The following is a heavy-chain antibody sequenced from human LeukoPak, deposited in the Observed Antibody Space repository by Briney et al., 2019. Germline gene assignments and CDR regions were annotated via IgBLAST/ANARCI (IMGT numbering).Heavy chain of an antibody. J-gene: IGHJ4*02. V-gene: IGHV3-23*01. Sequence: GGSLRLSCAASGFTFTNYAMTWVRQAPGKGLEWVSGINGGGGNTYYADSVKGRFTISRDNSKNTLYLQMNSLRAEDTALYYCAKESDTGSYYVYYFDYWGQGTLVTVSS. CDR3: AKESDTGSYYVYYFDY. D-gene: IGHD1-26*01. CDR2: INGGGGNT. CDR1: GFTFTNYA.